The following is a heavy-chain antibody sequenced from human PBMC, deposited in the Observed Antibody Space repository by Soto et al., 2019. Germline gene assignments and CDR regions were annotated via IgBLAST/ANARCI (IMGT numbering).Heavy chain of an antibody. J-gene: IGHJ3*02. V-gene: IGHV3-30*18. CDR2: ISYDGSNK. CDR3: AKDLQFEGFEI. CDR1: GFTFSTYG. Sequence: QVPLVESGGGLVQPGRSLKLSCAASGFTFSTYGMHWVRQAPGKGLEWVAVISYDGSNKYYADSLKGRFTISRDNSKNTLFLEMNSLRAEDTALYYCAKDLQFEGFEIWGQGTVVTVSS.